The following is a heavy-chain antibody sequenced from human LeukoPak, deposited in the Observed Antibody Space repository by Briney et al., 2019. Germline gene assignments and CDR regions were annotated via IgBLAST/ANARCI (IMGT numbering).Heavy chain of an antibody. J-gene: IGHJ4*02. V-gene: IGHV4-34*01. CDR2: INHSGST. Sequence: PSETLSLTCAVYGGSFSGYYWSWIRQPPGKGLEWIGEINHSGSTNYNPSLKSRVTISVDTSKNQFSLKLSSVTAADTAVYYCARNPYGSGSYYFDYRGQGTLVTVSS. CDR1: GGSFSGYY. D-gene: IGHD3-10*01. CDR3: ARNPYGSGSYYFDY.